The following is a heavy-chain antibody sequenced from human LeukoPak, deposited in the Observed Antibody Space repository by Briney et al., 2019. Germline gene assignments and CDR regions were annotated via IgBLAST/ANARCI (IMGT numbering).Heavy chain of an antibody. J-gene: IGHJ4*02. Sequence: GGSLRLSCAASGFTFSSYSMNWVRQAPGEGLEGVSSISSSSSYIYYADSVKGRFTISRDNAKNSLHLQMNSLRAEDTAVYYYAVSSIYYDSSGYYYWGQGTLVTVSS. CDR2: ISSSSSYI. CDR3: AVSSIYYDSSGYYY. CDR1: GFTFSSYS. V-gene: IGHV3-21*01. D-gene: IGHD3-22*01.